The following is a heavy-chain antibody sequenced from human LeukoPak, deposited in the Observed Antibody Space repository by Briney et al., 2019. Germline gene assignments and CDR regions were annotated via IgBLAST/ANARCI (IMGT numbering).Heavy chain of an antibody. CDR2: LNSDGSST. CDR1: GFTFSSYA. D-gene: IGHD3-10*01. CDR3: ARGFYTSGSYLFDY. Sequence: GGSLRLSCAASGFTFSSYAMNWVRQAPGKGLVWVSRLNSDGSSTDYADSVKGRFTISRDNAKNTLYLQMNSLRAEDTAVYYCARGFYTSGSYLFDYWGQGTLVTVSS. J-gene: IGHJ4*02. V-gene: IGHV3-74*01.